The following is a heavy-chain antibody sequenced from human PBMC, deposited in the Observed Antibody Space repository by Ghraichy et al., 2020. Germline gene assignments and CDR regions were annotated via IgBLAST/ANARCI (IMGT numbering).Heavy chain of an antibody. CDR2: IYYSGST. D-gene: IGHD5-24*01. CDR3: ARGDGYNYRGFDY. Sequence: TLSLTCTVSGGSISSYYWSWIRQPPGKGLEWIGYIYYSGSTNYNPSLKSRVTISVDTSKNQFSLKLSSVTAADTAVYYCARGDGYNYRGFDYWGQGTLVTVSS. CDR1: GGSISSYY. J-gene: IGHJ4*02. V-gene: IGHV4-59*01.